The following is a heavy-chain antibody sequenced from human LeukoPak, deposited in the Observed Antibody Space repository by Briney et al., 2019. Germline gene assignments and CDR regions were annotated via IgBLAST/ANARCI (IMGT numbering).Heavy chain of an antibody. J-gene: IGHJ4*02. V-gene: IGHV3-30*04. D-gene: IGHD3-9*01. Sequence: GGSLRLSCAASGFTFSSYAMHWVRQAPGKGLERVAVISYDGSNKYYADSVKGRFTISRDNSKNTLYLQMNSLRAEDTAVYYCARDGKTTYYDILTDWFDYWGQGTLVTVSS. CDR1: GFTFSSYA. CDR3: ARDGKTTYYDILTDWFDY. CDR2: ISYDGSNK.